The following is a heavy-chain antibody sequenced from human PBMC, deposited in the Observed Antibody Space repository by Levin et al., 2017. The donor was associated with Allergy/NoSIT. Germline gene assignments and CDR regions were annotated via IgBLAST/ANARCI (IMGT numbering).Heavy chain of an antibody. CDR1: GFTFTSSE. CDR3: ATVGRSSRPGY. CDR2: ISSSADSK. D-gene: IGHD1-14*01. V-gene: IGHV3-48*03. Sequence: GGSLRLSCAASGFTFTSSEMNWVRQAPGKGLEWVSYISSSADSKYYADSVKGRFTISRDNARNSLYLQMNSLRAEDTAIYYCATVGRSSRPGYWGQGTLVTVSS. J-gene: IGHJ4*02.